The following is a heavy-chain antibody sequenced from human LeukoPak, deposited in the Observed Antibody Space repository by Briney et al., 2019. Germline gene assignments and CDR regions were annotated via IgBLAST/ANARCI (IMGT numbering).Heavy chain of an antibody. V-gene: IGHV3-30*04. CDR3: ARQTVPEYSYYYYYGMDV. Sequence: PGGSLRLSCAASGFTFSSYAMHWVRQAPGKGLEWVAVISYDGSNKYYADSVKGRFTISRDNSKNTLYLQMNSLRAEDTAVYYCARQTVPEYSYYYYYGMDVWGKGTTVTVSP. CDR1: GFTFSSYA. CDR2: ISYDGSNK. D-gene: IGHD1-14*01. J-gene: IGHJ6*04.